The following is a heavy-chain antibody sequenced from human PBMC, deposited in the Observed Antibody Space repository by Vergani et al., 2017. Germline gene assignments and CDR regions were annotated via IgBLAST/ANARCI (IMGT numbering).Heavy chain of an antibody. D-gene: IGHD3-9*01. Sequence: VQLVESGGGLVKPGGSLRLSCAASGFTFSSYGMHWVRQAPGKGLEWVAVISYDGSNKYYADSVKGRFTISRDNSKNTLYLQMNSLRAEDTAVYYCAKGGYYDILTGXFDYWGQGTLVTVSS. J-gene: IGHJ4*02. CDR3: AKGGYYDILTGXFDY. V-gene: IGHV3-30*18. CDR1: GFTFSSYG. CDR2: ISYDGSNK.